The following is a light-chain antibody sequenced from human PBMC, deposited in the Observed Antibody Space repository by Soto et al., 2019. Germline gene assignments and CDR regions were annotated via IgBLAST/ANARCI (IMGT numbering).Light chain of an antibody. CDR1: QSISSNY. Sequence: IEVTQSPGTLSLSPGDRATLSCRASQSISSNYLAWYQQKPGQAPRLLIYGASSRATGIPDRFSGGGSGTDFTLTISRLEPEDFAVYYCQQFSSYPLTFGEGTKVDIK. CDR3: QQFSSYPLT. CDR2: GAS. J-gene: IGKJ4*01. V-gene: IGKV3-20*01.